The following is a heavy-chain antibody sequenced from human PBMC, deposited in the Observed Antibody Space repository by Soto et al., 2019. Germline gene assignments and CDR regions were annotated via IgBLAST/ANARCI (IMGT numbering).Heavy chain of an antibody. J-gene: IGHJ5*02. Sequence: PXGSLRLSCTASGVTFSSYAMSWVRQAPGKGLEWVSAISGSGGSTYYADSVKGRFTISRDNSKNTLYLQMNSLRAEDTAVYYCAKETPVVVAATGWFDHWGQGSLVTVSS. D-gene: IGHD2-15*01. V-gene: IGHV3-23*01. CDR1: GVTFSSYA. CDR3: AKETPVVVAATGWFDH. CDR2: ISGSGGST.